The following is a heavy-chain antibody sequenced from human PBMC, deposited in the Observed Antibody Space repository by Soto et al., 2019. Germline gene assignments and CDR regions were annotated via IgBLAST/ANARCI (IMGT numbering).Heavy chain of an antibody. CDR1: GGTFSSYA. J-gene: IGHJ6*02. D-gene: IGHD3-22*01. CDR3: ARDRTLSHYYEDYYYGMDV. CDR2: IIPIFGTA. Sequence: GASVKVSCKASGGTFSSYAISWVRQAPGQGREWMGGIIPIFGTANYAQKFQGRVTITADKSTSTAYMELSSLRSEDTAVYYCARDRTLSHYYEDYYYGMDVWGQGTTVTVSS. V-gene: IGHV1-69*06.